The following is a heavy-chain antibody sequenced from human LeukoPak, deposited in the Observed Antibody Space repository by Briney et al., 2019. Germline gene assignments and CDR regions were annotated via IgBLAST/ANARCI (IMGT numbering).Heavy chain of an antibody. CDR3: ARESSGWYFDY. J-gene: IGHJ4*02. CDR2: ISSSSSII. Sequence: GGSLRLSCAASGFTFSSYSRNWVRQAPGKGLEWVSYISSSSSIIYYADSVKGRFTISRDNAKDSLYLQMNSLGAEDTAVYYCARESSGWYFDYWGQGTLVTVSS. CDR1: GFTFSSYS. V-gene: IGHV3-48*01. D-gene: IGHD6-19*01.